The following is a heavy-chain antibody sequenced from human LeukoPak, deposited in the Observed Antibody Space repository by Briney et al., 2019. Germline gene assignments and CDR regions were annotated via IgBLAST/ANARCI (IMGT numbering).Heavy chain of an antibody. Sequence: PSETLSLTCTVSGGSISSYYWSWIRQPPGKGLEWIGYIYYSGSTNYNPSLKSRVTISVDTSKNQFSLKLSSVTAADTAVYYCARHRGGYIEHFDYWGQGTLVNVSS. J-gene: IGHJ4*02. V-gene: IGHV4-59*08. CDR3: ARHRGGYIEHFDY. CDR2: IYYSGST. D-gene: IGHD5-12*01. CDR1: GGSISSYY.